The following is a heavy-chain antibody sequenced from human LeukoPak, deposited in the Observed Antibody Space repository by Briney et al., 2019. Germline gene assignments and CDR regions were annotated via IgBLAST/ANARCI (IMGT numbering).Heavy chain of an antibody. Sequence: PGGSLRLSCGASGLTVSSYGTSWVRQAPGKGLEWVSTIIGSAVNTYYADSVKGRFTISRDNSKNTLYLQMNSLRAEDTAVYYCARPYYYDSSGYYYDYWGQGTLVTVSS. CDR3: ARPYYYDSSGYYYDY. J-gene: IGHJ4*02. CDR1: GLTVSSYG. CDR2: IIGSAVNT. D-gene: IGHD3-22*01. V-gene: IGHV3-23*01.